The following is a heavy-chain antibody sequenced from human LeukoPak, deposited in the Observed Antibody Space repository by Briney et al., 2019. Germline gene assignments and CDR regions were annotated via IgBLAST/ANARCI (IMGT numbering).Heavy chain of an antibody. Sequence: SQTLSLTCAISGDSVSSNSAAWNWIRQSPSRGLEWLGRTYYRSKWYNDYAVSVKSRITINPDTSKNQFSLQLNSVTPEDTAVYYCARGPTIFGVVTVYYYYMDVWGKGTTVTVSS. D-gene: IGHD3-3*01. CDR2: TYYRSKWYN. CDR3: ARGPTIFGVVTVYYYYMDV. J-gene: IGHJ6*03. V-gene: IGHV6-1*01. CDR1: GDSVSSNSAA.